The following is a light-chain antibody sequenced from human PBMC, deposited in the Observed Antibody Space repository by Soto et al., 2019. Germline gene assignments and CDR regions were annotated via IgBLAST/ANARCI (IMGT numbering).Light chain of an antibody. Sequence: DIVMTQSPLSLPVTPGEPASISCRSSQSLLHSNGYNYLDWYLQKPGQSPQLLIYLGSNRASGVPDRFSGSGSGTDFTLKISRAEAEDVGLYYCLQTLQAPLTFGGGTKVEI. CDR2: LGS. J-gene: IGKJ4*01. V-gene: IGKV2-28*01. CDR1: QSLLHSNGYNY. CDR3: LQTLQAPLT.